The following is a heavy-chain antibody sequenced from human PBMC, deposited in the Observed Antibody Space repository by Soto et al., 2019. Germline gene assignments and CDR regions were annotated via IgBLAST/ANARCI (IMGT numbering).Heavy chain of an antibody. CDR3: EREMGIAAAGSPLDY. CDR2: ISSSGSTI. J-gene: IGHJ4*02. D-gene: IGHD6-13*01. CDR1: GFTFSDYY. Sequence: GGSLRLSCAASGFTFSDYYMSWIRQAPGKGLEWVSYISSSGSTIYYADSVKGRFTISRDNAKNSLYLQMNSLRAKDTAVYYCEREMGIAAAGSPLDYWGQGTLVTVYS. V-gene: IGHV3-11*01.